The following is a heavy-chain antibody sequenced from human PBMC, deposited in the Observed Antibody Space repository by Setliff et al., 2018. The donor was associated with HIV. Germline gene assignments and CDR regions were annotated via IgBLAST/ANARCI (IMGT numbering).Heavy chain of an antibody. CDR3: ARGGVRGYSYGEAFDI. V-gene: IGHV1-69*13. CDR1: GYTFSRYG. D-gene: IGHD5-18*01. J-gene: IGHJ3*02. Sequence: ASVKVSCKASGYTFSRYGITWVRQAPGQGLEWMGGIISIFDKANYAQKFHGRLTITADDSTRTVYMELNSLGSGDTAVYYCARGGVRGYSYGEAFDIWGQGTLVTVSS. CDR2: IISIFDKA.